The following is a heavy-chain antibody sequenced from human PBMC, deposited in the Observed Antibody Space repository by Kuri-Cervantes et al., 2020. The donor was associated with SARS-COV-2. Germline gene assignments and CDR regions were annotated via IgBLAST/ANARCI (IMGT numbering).Heavy chain of an antibody. CDR1: GGSVSSGSYY. Sequence: SETLSLTCTVSGGSVSSGSYYWSWIRQPAGKGLEWIGRIYTSGSTNYNPSLKSRVTMSVDTSKNQFSLKLSSVTAADTAVYYCARARYSSSYLYNWFDPWGQGTLVTVSS. D-gene: IGHD6-13*01. CDR2: IYTSGST. J-gene: IGHJ5*02. V-gene: IGHV4-61*02. CDR3: ARARYSSSYLYNWFDP.